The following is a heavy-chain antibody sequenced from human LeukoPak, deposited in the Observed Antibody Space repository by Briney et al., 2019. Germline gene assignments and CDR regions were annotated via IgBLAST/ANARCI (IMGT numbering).Heavy chain of an antibody. D-gene: IGHD6-13*01. Sequence: PGGSLRLSCAASGFTFSSYGMHWVRQAPGKGLEWVAFIRYDGSNKYYADSVKGRFTISRDNSKNTLYLQMNSLRAEDTAVYYCARDLGYSSSWPPSYYFDYWGQGTLVTVSS. CDR3: ARDLGYSSSWPPSYYFDY. CDR1: GFTFSSYG. J-gene: IGHJ4*02. V-gene: IGHV3-30*02. CDR2: IRYDGSNK.